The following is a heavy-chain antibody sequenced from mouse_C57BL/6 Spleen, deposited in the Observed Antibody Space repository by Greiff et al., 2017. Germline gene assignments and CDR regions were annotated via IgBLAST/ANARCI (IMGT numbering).Heavy chain of an antibody. CDR3: ARDQAVYDYLYYFDY. CDR2: ISYDGSN. Sequence: DVKLQESGPGLVKPSQSLSLTCSVTGYSITSGYYWNWIRQFPGNKLEWMGYISYDGSNKYNPSLKNRISITRDTSKNQFFLKLNSVTTEDTATYYCARDQAVYDYLYYFDYWGQGTARPGSS. CDR1: GYSITSGYY. D-gene: IGHD2-4*01. V-gene: IGHV3-6*01. J-gene: IGHJ2*01.